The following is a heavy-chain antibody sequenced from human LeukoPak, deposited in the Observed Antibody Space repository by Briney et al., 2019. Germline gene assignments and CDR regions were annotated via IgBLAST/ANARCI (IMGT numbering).Heavy chain of an antibody. V-gene: IGHV3-74*01. Sequence: GGSLRLSCAASGFTFSSRWMYWVRQAPGKGLVWVSRINGDATSTTYGDSVKGRFTISRDNAKNTLYLHMNSLRGEDTAVHYCASGYTYGYYYLDFWGQGTLVTVSS. J-gene: IGHJ4*02. CDR1: GFTFSSRW. CDR2: INGDATST. CDR3: ASGYTYGYYYLDF. D-gene: IGHD5-18*01.